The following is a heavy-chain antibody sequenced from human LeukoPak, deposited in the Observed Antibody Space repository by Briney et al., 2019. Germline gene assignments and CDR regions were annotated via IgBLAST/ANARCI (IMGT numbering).Heavy chain of an antibody. D-gene: IGHD3-3*02. CDR3: ARGWSILRGGDWFDP. J-gene: IGHJ5*02. CDR2: VYHSGYT. V-gene: IGHV4-38-2*02. CDR1: GYSISSGDY. Sequence: SETLSLTCSVSGYSISSGDYWGWIRQPPGKGLEWIGRVYHSGYTYYNRSLKRRVTTSVDTSKKQFSLKLSSVTAADTAVYYCARGWSILRGGDWFDPWGQGTLVTVSS.